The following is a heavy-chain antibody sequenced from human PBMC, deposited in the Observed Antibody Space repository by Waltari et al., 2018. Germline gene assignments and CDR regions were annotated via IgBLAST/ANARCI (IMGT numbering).Heavy chain of an antibody. J-gene: IGHJ4*02. D-gene: IGHD3-22*01. CDR3: ARGGTYSKYYYDSSGYYEFDY. Sequence: QVQLQESGPGLVKPSGTLSLTCAVSGGSISSSNWWSWVRQPPGKGLEWIGEIYHSGSTNYTPALKSRVTISVDKSTNQFSLKLSSVTAADTAVYYCARGGTYSKYYYDSSGYYEFDYWGQGTLVTVSS. CDR1: GGSISSSNW. V-gene: IGHV4-4*02. CDR2: IYHSGST.